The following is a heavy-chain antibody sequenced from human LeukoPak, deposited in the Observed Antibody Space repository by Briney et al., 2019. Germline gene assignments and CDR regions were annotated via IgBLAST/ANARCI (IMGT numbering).Heavy chain of an antibody. CDR3: ATEKDGILDY. Sequence: ASVKVSCKASGYTFTSYGISWVRQAPGQGLEWMGWISACNGNTNYAQKLQGRVTMTTDTSTSTAYMELRSLRSDDTAVYCCATEKDGILDYWGQGTLVTVSS. V-gene: IGHV1-18*01. J-gene: IGHJ4*02. CDR2: ISACNGNT. D-gene: IGHD3-3*01. CDR1: GYTFTSYG.